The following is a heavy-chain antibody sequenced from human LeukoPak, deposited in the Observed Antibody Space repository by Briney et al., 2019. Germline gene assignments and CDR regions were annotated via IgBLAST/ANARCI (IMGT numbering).Heavy chain of an antibody. Sequence: GGSLRLSCAASGFTFSSSAMSWVRQAPGKGLEWVSAISNNGGYTYYADSVQGRFTISRDNSKSTLCLQMNSLRAEDTAVYYCAKDSGSSKYYFDYWGQGTLVTVSS. D-gene: IGHD1-26*01. CDR3: AKDSGSSKYYFDY. V-gene: IGHV3-23*01. CDR1: GFTFSSSA. CDR2: ISNNGGYT. J-gene: IGHJ4*02.